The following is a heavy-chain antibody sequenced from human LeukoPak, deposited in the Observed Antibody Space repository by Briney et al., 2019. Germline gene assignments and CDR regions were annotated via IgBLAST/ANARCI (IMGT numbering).Heavy chain of an antibody. Sequence: PGGSLRLSCAASGFTFSNYAIHWVRQAPGKGLEWVSSISSSSSYIYYADSVKGRFTISRDNAKNSLYLQMNSLRAEDTAVYYCARDYDILTGYLFYYYYGMDVWGQGTTVTVSS. CDR3: ARDYDILTGYLFYYYYGMDV. J-gene: IGHJ6*02. V-gene: IGHV3-21*01. CDR1: GFTFSNYA. CDR2: ISSSSSYI. D-gene: IGHD3-9*01.